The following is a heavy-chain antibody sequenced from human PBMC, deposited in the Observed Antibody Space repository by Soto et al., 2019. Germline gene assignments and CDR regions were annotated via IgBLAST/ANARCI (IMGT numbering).Heavy chain of an antibody. D-gene: IGHD2-21*02. V-gene: IGHV1-8*02. CDR1: EYPFPSLV. Sequence: QVQLVQSGVPGKNLGAPGKFSSLPPEYPFPSLVITWLRRAPVRGLEGLGWMNPDSGDAGFAQKFKGRVTMTRNTSITTAYMEMDSLRSEDTAVYYCTRGTEKEYWVTAYAFDIWGQGTVVTVSS. CDR3: TRGTEKEYWVTAYAFDI. J-gene: IGHJ3*02. CDR2: MNPDSGDA.